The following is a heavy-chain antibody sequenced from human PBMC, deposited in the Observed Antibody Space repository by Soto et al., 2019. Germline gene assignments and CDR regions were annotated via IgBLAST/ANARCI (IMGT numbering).Heavy chain of an antibody. D-gene: IGHD6-13*01. CDR1: GFTFGSYW. CDR3: ARASQQLVYYFDS. V-gene: IGHV3-7*01. J-gene: IGHJ4*02. CDR2: IKEEGREK. Sequence: VQLVESGGGLVQPGGSLRLSCAASGFTFGSYWMSWVRQAPGKGLEWVANIKEEGREKYYVGSVKGRFTISRDNANNLLYLQMISLSPEDTAVYYGARASQQLVYYFDSWGQGTLVTVSS.